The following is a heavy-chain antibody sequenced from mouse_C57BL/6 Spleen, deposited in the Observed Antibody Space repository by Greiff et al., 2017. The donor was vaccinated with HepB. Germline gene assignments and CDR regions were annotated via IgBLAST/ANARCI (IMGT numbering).Heavy chain of an antibody. J-gene: IGHJ3*01. V-gene: IGHV5-4*03. CDR2: ISDGGSYT. CDR1: GFTFSSYA. D-gene: IGHD2-4*01. CDR3: ARVMVYDYDGFAY. Sequence: EVKLMESGGGLVKPGGSLKLSCAASGFTFSSYAMSWVRQTPEKRLEWVATISDGGSYTYYPDNVKGRFTISRDNAKNNLYLQMSHLKSEDTAMYYCARVMVYDYDGFAYWGQGTLVTVSA.